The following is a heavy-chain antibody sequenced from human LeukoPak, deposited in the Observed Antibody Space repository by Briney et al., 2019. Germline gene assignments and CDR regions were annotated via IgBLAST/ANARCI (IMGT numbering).Heavy chain of an antibody. CDR1: GGSISSSSYY. D-gene: IGHD2-21*01. CDR3: ARGKCGGDCYRAYYYYYMDV. J-gene: IGHJ6*03. CDR2: IYYSGST. V-gene: IGHV4-30-4*08. Sequence: SETLSLTCTVSGGSISSSSYYWSWIRQPPGKGLEWIGYIYYSGSTYYNPSLKSRVTISVDTSKNQFSLKLSSVTAADTAVYYCARGKCGGDCYRAYYYYYMDVWGKGTTVTVSS.